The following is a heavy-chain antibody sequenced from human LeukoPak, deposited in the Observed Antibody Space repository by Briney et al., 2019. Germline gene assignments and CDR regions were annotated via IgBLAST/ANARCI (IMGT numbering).Heavy chain of an antibody. CDR3: AMGKITFGGVIHPPDV. J-gene: IGHJ6*02. CDR2: ISGSGGST. CDR1: GFTFSSYA. V-gene: IGHV3-23*01. D-gene: IGHD3-16*02. Sequence: GGSLRLSCAASGFTFSSYAMSWVRQAPGKGLEWVSGISGSGGSTYYADSVKGRFTFSRDKSKNALYLQMNSLRAEDTAVYYCAMGKITFGGVIHPPDVWGQGTTVTVSS.